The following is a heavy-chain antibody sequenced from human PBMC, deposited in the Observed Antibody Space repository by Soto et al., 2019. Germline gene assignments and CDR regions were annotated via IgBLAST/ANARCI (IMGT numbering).Heavy chain of an antibody. CDR3: AKETEVRHVDFDF. D-gene: IGHD2-2*01. CDR1: GFIFNNYA. Sequence: EVQVLESGGGLVQPGGSLSLARAASGFIFNNYAMSWVRQAPGKGLEWVSGISGSGDGTYYAESVRGRFIISRDNFKNTLNLQINSLRGEDTAVYYCAKETEVRHVDFDFWGQGSLVTVSS. J-gene: IGHJ4*02. CDR2: ISGSGDGT. V-gene: IGHV3-23*01.